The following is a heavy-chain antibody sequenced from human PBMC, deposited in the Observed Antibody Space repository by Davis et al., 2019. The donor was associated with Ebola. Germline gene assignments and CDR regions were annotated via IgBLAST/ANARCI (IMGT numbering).Heavy chain of an antibody. CDR1: GFTFTTFA. Sequence: GESLKISCAASGFTFTTFAMNWVRQAPGKGLEWVSSITGSGGGTHYGDSVKGRFTVSRDNSKQTVFLQMNSLRAEDTAVYYCARGSLTVTGTLDFWGQGTPVTVSS. CDR2: ITGSGGGT. V-gene: IGHV3-23*01. D-gene: IGHD1-14*01. CDR3: ARGSLTVTGTLDF. J-gene: IGHJ4*02.